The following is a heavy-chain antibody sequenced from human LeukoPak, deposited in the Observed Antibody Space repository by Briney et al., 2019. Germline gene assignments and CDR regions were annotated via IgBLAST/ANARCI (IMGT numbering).Heavy chain of an antibody. CDR1: GWTVNSYA. V-gene: IGHV1-69*04. CDR3: AREGFYYDSSGRSLDS. J-gene: IGHJ4*02. Sequence: SVKVSCKASGWTVNSYAISWVRQAPGQGLEWMGRIIPILGIANYAQKFQGRVTITADKSTSTAYMELTSLRSDDTAVYSCAREGFYYDSSGRSLDSWGQGTLVTVSS. D-gene: IGHD3-22*01. CDR2: IIPILGIA.